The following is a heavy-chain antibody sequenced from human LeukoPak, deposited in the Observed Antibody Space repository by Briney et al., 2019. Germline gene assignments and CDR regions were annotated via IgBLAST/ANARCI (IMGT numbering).Heavy chain of an antibody. D-gene: IGHD3-10*01. V-gene: IGHV4-59*08. CDR3: AREFGELLFSYYYYMDV. CDR2: IYYSGST. Sequence: PSETLSLTCTVSGGSISSYYWSWIRQPPGKGLEWIGYIYYSGSTNYNPSLKSRVTISVDTSKNQFSLKLSSVTAADTAVYYCAREFGELLFSYYYYMDVWGKGTTVTVSS. J-gene: IGHJ6*03. CDR1: GGSISSYY.